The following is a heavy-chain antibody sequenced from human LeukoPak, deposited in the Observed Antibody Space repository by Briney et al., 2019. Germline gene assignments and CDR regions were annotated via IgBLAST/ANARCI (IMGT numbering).Heavy chain of an antibody. Sequence: PSETLSLTCTVSDDSITAYHWNWIRQPAGKGLEWVGRIFSSGSTNYGPSLKSRVTMSVDTSKNYFSLKLTSVTAADTAVYYCAGTWLQRGDAFDVWGQGTMVTVSS. CDR3: AGTWLQRGDAFDV. CDR2: IFSSGST. D-gene: IGHD3-22*01. CDR1: DDSITAYH. J-gene: IGHJ3*01. V-gene: IGHV4-4*07.